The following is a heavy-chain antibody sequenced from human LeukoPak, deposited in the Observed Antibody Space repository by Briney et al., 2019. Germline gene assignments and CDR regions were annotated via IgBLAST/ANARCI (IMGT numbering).Heavy chain of an antibody. D-gene: IGHD5-12*01. CDR3: ARAHSGYGGYFDY. CDR2: INPDGGST. J-gene: IGHJ4*02. V-gene: IGHV1-46*01. Sequence: ASVKVSCKASGYTFSSYYLHWVRQAPGRGLEWMGIINPDGGSTTYAQKIQGRVTMTRDMSTSTVYMEVSSLRSEDTAVYYCARAHSGYGGYFDYWGQGTVVTVSS. CDR1: GYTFSSYY.